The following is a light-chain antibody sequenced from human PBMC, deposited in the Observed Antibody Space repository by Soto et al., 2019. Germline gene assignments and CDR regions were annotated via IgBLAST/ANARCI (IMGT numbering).Light chain of an antibody. J-gene: IGKJ1*01. V-gene: IGKV3-15*01. CDR2: VAS. Sequence: IVLTQSPVTLSFSPWERATLSCRASQSVSSNLAWYQQKPGQAPRLLIYVASTRATGIPARFSGSGSGTEFTLTISSLQSEDFAVYYCQQYNNWPQTFGQGTKV. CDR3: QQYNNWPQT. CDR1: QSVSSN.